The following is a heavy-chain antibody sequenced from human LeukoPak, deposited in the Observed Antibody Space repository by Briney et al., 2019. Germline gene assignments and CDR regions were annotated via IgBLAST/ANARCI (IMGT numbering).Heavy chain of an antibody. J-gene: IGHJ4*02. D-gene: IGHD2/OR15-2a*01. CDR3: AKGVLSPVIVPFDF. CDR1: GFTFSDYY. V-gene: IGHV3-11*01. CDR2: ISSSGSTI. Sequence: GGSLRLSCAASGFTFSDYYMSWIRQAPGKGLEWVSYISSSGSTIYYADSVKGRFTISRDNAKNTVYLQMNSLRAEDTAVYYCAKGVLSPVIVPFDFWGQGTLVTVSS.